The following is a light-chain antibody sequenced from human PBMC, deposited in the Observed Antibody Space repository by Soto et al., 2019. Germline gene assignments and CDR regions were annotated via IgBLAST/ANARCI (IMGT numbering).Light chain of an antibody. CDR1: QSISSW. Sequence: DIQMTQSPSTLSASVGDRVTITCRASQSISSWLAWYQQKSGRAPKLLIYDASSLESGVPARFSGSGPGTEFTLTIISLQPDDFATYYCQQYSSYPYTFGRGTKLEIK. CDR2: DAS. J-gene: IGKJ2*01. V-gene: IGKV1-5*03. CDR3: QQYSSYPYT.